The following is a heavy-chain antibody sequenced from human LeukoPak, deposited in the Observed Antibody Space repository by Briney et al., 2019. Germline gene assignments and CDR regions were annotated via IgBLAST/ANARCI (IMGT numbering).Heavy chain of an antibody. CDR3: ARGSQTVTTGAFDI. Sequence: GASVKVSCKASGYTFTSYGISWVRQAPGQGLEWMGWISAYNGNTNYAQELQGRVTMTTDTSTSTAYMELRSLRSDDTAVYYCARGSQTVTTGAFDIWGQGTMVTVSS. J-gene: IGHJ3*02. CDR1: GYTFTSYG. V-gene: IGHV1-18*01. D-gene: IGHD4-17*01. CDR2: ISAYNGNT.